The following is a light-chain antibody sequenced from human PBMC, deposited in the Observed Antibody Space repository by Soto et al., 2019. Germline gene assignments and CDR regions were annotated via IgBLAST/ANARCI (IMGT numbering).Light chain of an antibody. CDR2: EVT. Sequence: QAVVTQPASVSGSPGQSITISCTGTSRDVGSYNYVSWHQQHPGQAPKLMIYEVTHRASGIPDRFSASKSVNTASLTISGLQAGDEADYYCSSYRSSSTYVFGTGTKLTVL. CDR1: SRDVGSYNY. V-gene: IGLV2-14*01. J-gene: IGLJ1*01. CDR3: SSYRSSSTYV.